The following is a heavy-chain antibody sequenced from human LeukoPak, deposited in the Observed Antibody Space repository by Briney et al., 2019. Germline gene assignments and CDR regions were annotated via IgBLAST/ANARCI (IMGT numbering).Heavy chain of an antibody. Sequence: SETLSLTCAVYGGSFSGYYWSWIRQPPGKGLEWIGEINHSGSTNYNPSLKSRVTISVDTSKNQFSLKLSSVTAADTAVYYCARGRGRAFDIWGQGTMVTVSS. J-gene: IGHJ3*02. V-gene: IGHV4-34*01. CDR3: ARGRGRAFDI. D-gene: IGHD3-16*01. CDR1: GGSFSGYY. CDR2: INHSGST.